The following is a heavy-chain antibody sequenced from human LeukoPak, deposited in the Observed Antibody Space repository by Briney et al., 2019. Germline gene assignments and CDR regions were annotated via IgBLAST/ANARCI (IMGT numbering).Heavy chain of an antibody. CDR2: ISGSGGIT. CDR1: GFTFSSYA. Sequence: GGSLRLSCAASGFTFSSYAMSWVRQAPGKGLEWVSAISGSGGITFYADSVKGRFTISRDNSKNTLYLQMNSLRAEDTAVYYCAYNHYYGSGSPDDAFDIWGQGTMVTVSS. D-gene: IGHD3-10*01. J-gene: IGHJ3*02. CDR3: AYNHYYGSGSPDDAFDI. V-gene: IGHV3-23*01.